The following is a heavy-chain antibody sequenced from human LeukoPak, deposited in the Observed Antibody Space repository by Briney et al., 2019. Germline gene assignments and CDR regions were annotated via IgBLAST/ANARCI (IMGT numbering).Heavy chain of an antibody. Sequence: SETLSLTCTVSGGSISSYYWSWIRQPPGKGLEWIGNIYTSGSTNYNPSLKSRVTISVDTSKNQFSLKLSSVTAADTAVYYCARSTDSSGYSPSGYWGQGTLVTVSS. D-gene: IGHD3-22*01. CDR2: IYTSGST. V-gene: IGHV4-4*09. CDR3: ARSTDSSGYSPSGY. J-gene: IGHJ4*02. CDR1: GGSISSYY.